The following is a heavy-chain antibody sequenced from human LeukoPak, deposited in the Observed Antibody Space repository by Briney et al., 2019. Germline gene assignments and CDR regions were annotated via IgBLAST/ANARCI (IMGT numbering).Heavy chain of an antibody. CDR2: MNPNSGNT. J-gene: IGHJ6*03. CDR1: GYTFTSYD. V-gene: IGHV1-8*01. CDR3: ARGGPDYYYYYMDV. Sequence: ASVKVSCKASGYTFTSYDINWVRQATGQGLEGMGWMNPNSGNTSYAQKFQGRVTMTRNTSISTAYMELSSLRSEDTAVYYCARGGPDYYYYYMDVWGKGTTVTISS.